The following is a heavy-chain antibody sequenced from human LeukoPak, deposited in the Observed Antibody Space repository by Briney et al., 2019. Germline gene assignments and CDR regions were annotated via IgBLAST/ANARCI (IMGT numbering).Heavy chain of an antibody. Sequence: PGGSLRLSCAASGFTFSCYEMNWVRQAPGKGLEWVSYISDNGKTIYYADSVKGRFTISRDNAKNSLYLQMNSLRADDTAVYYCARDYSGWSLDPWGQGTLVTVSS. CDR2: ISDNGKTI. CDR1: GFTFSCYE. V-gene: IGHV3-48*03. CDR3: ARDYSGWSLDP. D-gene: IGHD5-12*01. J-gene: IGHJ5*02.